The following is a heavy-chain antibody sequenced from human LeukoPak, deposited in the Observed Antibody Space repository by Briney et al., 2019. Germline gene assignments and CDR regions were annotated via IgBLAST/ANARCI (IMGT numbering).Heavy chain of an antibody. CDR2: INHSGST. D-gene: IGHD6-19*01. CDR1: GGSFSGYY. J-gene: IGHJ5*02. V-gene: IGHV4-34*01. CDR3: ARHLLSSGWYNWFDP. Sequence: SETLSLTCAVYGGSFSGYYWSWIRQPPGKGLEWIGEINHSGSTNYNPSLKSRVTISVDTSKNQFSLKLGSVTAADTAVYYCARHLLSSGWYNWFDPWGQGTLVTVSS.